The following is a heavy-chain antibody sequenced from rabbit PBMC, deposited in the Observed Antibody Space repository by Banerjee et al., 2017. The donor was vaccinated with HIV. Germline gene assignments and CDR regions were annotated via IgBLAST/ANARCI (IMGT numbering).Heavy chain of an antibody. D-gene: IGHD4-1*01. CDR1: GFDFSSHYM. Sequence: QEQLVESGGGLVQPGGSLTLSCKGSGFDFSSHYMSWVRQAPGKGLEWIVIIYAGVGSIDYATWVNGRFTISKTSSTTVTLQMTSLTAADTATYFCARDEWLGLYFNLRGPGTLVTVS. V-gene: IGHV1S45*01. CDR3: ARDEWLGLYFNL. J-gene: IGHJ4*01. CDR2: IYAGVGSI.